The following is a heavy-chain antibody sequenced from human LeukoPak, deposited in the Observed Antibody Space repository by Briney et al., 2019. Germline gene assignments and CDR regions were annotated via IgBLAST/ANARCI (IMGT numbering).Heavy chain of an antibody. V-gene: IGHV4-4*07. CDR1: GGSISSYY. CDR3: ARAATSSWDQLFDY. D-gene: IGHD6-13*01. CDR2: IYTSGST. Sequence: SETLSLTCTVPGGSISSYYWSWIRRPAGKGLEWIGRIYTSGSTSYNPSLKSRVTMSVDTSKNQFSLKLSSVTAADTAVYYCARAATSSWDQLFDYWGQGTLVTVSS. J-gene: IGHJ4*02.